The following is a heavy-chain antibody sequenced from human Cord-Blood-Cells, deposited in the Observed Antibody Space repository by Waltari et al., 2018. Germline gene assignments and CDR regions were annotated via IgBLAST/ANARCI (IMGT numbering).Heavy chain of an antibody. CDR2: TYYSSKWYN. V-gene: IGHV6-1*01. CDR1: GDSVPSTCAP. CDR3: ARDSRIAALDY. D-gene: IGHD6-13*01. Sequence: QVQLQQSGPGLVKPSQTLSLTCAISGDSVPSTCAPWTCITQSPSRGLEWLGRTYYSSKWYNDYAVSVKSRITINPDTSKNQFSLQLNSVTPEDTAVYYCARDSRIAALDYWGQGTLVTVSS. J-gene: IGHJ4*02.